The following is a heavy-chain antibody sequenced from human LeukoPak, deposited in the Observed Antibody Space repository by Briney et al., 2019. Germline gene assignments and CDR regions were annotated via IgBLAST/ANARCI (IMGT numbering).Heavy chain of an antibody. V-gene: IGHV3-30*02. CDR3: AKDYGDYGSWSSFDY. CDR2: IRYDGSNK. Sequence: GGSLRLSCAASGFTFSSYGMHWVRQAPGKGLEWVAFIRYDGSNKYYADSVKGRFTISRDNSKNTLYLQMNSLRAEDTAVYYCAKDYGDYGSWSSFDYWGQGTLVTVSS. CDR1: GFTFSSYG. J-gene: IGHJ4*02. D-gene: IGHD3-10*01.